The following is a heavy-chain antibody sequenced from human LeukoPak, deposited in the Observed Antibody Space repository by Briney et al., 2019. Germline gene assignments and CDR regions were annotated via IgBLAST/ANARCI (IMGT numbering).Heavy chain of an antibody. CDR1: GFTFDDYA. CDR3: AKDIGYYGSGIDY. J-gene: IGHJ4*02. CDR2: ISWSSGSI. Sequence: GGSLRLSCAASGFTFDDYAMHWVRQAPGKGLEWVSGISWSSGSIGYADSVKGRFTISRDNAKNSLYLQMNSLRAEDMALYYCAKDIGYYGSGIDYWGQGTLVTVSS. D-gene: IGHD3-10*01. V-gene: IGHV3-9*03.